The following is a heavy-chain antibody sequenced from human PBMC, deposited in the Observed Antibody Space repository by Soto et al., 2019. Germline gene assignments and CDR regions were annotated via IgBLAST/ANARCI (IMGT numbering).Heavy chain of an antibody. V-gene: IGHV2-5*02. CDR3: AHTYYDRSGYYRPYFDY. J-gene: IGHJ4*02. D-gene: IGHD3-22*01. CDR2: IYWDEDK. Sequence: GSGPTLVDPTQTLTLACTFSGFSLSTSGVGVGWIRQPPGKALEWLAIIYWDEDKRYKPSLRSRLTITKDTSKHQLILTMTDMDPVDTATYYCAHTYYDRSGYYRPYFDYWGQGTLVTVS. CDR1: GFSLSTSGVG.